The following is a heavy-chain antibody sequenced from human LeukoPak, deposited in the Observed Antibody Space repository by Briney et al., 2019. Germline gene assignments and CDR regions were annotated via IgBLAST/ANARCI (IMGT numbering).Heavy chain of an antibody. V-gene: IGHV1-18*01. Sequence: GASVKVSCKASGYTFTSYGISWVRQAPGQGLEWMGWISAYNGNTNYAQKLQGRVTMTTDTSTSTAYMELRSLRSDDTAVYYCARDWGYYASGSYTDYWGQGTLVTVSS. CDR3: ARDWGYYASGSYTDY. D-gene: IGHD3-10*01. J-gene: IGHJ4*02. CDR2: ISAYNGNT. CDR1: GYTFTSYG.